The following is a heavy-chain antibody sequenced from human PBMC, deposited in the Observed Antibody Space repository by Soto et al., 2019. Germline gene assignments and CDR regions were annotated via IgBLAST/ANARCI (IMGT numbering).Heavy chain of an antibody. CDR3: AADSVVRGVIRYIDY. CDR2: IVVGSGNT. J-gene: IGHJ4*02. Sequence: SVKVSCKASGFTFTSSAVQWVRQARGQRLEWIGWIVVGSGNTNYAQKFQERVTITRDMSTSTAYMELSSLRSEDTAVYYCAADSVVRGVIRYIDYWGQGTLVTVSS. D-gene: IGHD3-10*01. V-gene: IGHV1-58*01. CDR1: GFTFTSSA.